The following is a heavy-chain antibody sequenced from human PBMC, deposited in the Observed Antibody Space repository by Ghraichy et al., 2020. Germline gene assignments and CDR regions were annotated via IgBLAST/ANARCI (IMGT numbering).Heavy chain of an antibody. CDR3: ARNFHHIAVAVGIVDY. CDR1: GFTFSSYW. V-gene: IGHV3-7*01. J-gene: IGHJ4*02. Sequence: GGSLRLSCAASGFTFSSYWMSWVCQAPGKGLEWVANIKQDGSEKYYVDSVKGRFTISRDNAKNSLYLQMNSLRAEDTAVYYCARNFHHIAVAVGIVDYWGQGTLVSGSS. CDR2: IKQDGSEK. D-gene: IGHD6-19*01.